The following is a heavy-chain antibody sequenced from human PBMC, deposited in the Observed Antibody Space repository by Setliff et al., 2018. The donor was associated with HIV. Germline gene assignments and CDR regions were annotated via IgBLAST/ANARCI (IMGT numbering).Heavy chain of an antibody. CDR3: ARSRPQISIFGLCQYY. Sequence: ASVKVSCKASGYTFTNYDINWVRQATGQGLEWMGWMSPKSANTGYAQKFQGRVTMTRNTSISTVYMELSSLRSEDKAFYYCARSRPQISIFGLCQYYSGQGTLVTVSS. V-gene: IGHV1-8*02. CDR1: GYTFTNYD. CDR2: MSPKSANT. D-gene: IGHD3-3*01. J-gene: IGHJ4*02.